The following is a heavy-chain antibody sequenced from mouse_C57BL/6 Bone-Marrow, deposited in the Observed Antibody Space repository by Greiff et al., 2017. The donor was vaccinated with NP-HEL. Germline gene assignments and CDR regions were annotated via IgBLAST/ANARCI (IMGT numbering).Heavy chain of an antibody. D-gene: IGHD4-1*01. V-gene: IGHV1-7*01. Sequence: VQLQQSGAELAKPGASVKLSCKASGYTFTSYWMHWVNQRPGQGLEWLGYINPSSGYTKYNQKLKDKATLTADKSSSTAYMQLSSLTYEDSAVYYCARGGGPNGDRSWFAYWGQVTLVTVSA. CDR1: GYTFTSYW. CDR3: ARGGGPNGDRSWFAY. J-gene: IGHJ3*01. CDR2: INPSSGYT.